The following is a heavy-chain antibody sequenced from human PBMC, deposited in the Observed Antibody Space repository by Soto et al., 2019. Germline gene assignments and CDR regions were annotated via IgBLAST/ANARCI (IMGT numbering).Heavy chain of an antibody. D-gene: IGHD6-19*01. CDR1: GYTFTSYV. CDR2: ISAYNGNT. J-gene: IGHJ6*02. V-gene: IGHV1-18*01. Sequence: QVQLVQSGAEVKKPGASVKVSCRASGYTFTSYVISWVRQAPAQGLEWMGWISAYNGNTNFAQKLQGRVTMTTDTSTSPADMELRSLSTYDTAVYYCARVVATVAGPYGMDGWGQGTPVTVSS. CDR3: ARVVATVAGPYGMDG.